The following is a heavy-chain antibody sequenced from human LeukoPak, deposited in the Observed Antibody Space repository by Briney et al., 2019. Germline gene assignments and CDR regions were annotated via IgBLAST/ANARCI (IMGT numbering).Heavy chain of an antibody. J-gene: IGHJ1*01. CDR1: GGSISSYY. D-gene: IGHD6-13*01. Sequence: SETLSLTCTVSGGSISSYYWSWIRQPPGKGLEWIGYIYYSGSTNYNPSPKSRVTISVDTSKNQFSLKLSSVTAADTAVYYCARDSSSWSNEYFQHWGQGTLVTVSS. V-gene: IGHV4-59*01. CDR2: IYYSGST. CDR3: ARDSSSWSNEYFQH.